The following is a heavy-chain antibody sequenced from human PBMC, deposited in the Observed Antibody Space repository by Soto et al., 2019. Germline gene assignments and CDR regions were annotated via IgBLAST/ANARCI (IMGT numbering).Heavy chain of an antibody. CDR2: ISYDGSNK. J-gene: IGHJ6*02. Sequence: QVQLVESGGGVVQPGRSLRLSCAASGFTFSSYGMHWVRQAPGKGLEWVAVISYDGSNKYYADSVKGRFTISRDNSKNTLYLQMNSLRAEDTAVYYCHGMDVWGQGTTVTVSS. CDR1: GFTFSSYG. CDR3: HGMDV. V-gene: IGHV3-30*03.